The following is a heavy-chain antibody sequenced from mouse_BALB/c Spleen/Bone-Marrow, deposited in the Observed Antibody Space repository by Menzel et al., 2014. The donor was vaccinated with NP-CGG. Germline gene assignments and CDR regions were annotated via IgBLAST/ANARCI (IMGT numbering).Heavy chain of an antibody. Sequence: QVQLQQSGAELAKPGASVKMSCKASGYNFXSYWMHWVKQRPGQGLEWIGYINPSTGYTEYNQKFKDKATLTADKSSSKAYMQLSSLTSEDSAVYYCARNYNYDGGYYAMDYWGQGTSVTVFS. CDR2: INPSTGYT. CDR3: ARNYNYDGGYYAMDY. CDR1: GYNFXSYW. V-gene: IGHV1-7*01. J-gene: IGHJ4*01. D-gene: IGHD2-12*01.